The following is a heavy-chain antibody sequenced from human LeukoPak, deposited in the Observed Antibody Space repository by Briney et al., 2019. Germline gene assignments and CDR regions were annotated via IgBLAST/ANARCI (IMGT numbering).Heavy chain of an antibody. V-gene: IGHV1-2*02. CDR1: GYTFTGYY. D-gene: IGHD3-10*01. CDR2: INPNSGGT. Sequence: ASVTVSFKASGYTFTGYYMHWVRQAPGQGLEWMGWINPNSGGTNYAQKFQGRVTMTRDTSISTAYMELSRLRSDDTAVYYCARAGVLLWFGEFNRFDPWGQGTLVTVSS. J-gene: IGHJ5*02. CDR3: ARAGVLLWFGEFNRFDP.